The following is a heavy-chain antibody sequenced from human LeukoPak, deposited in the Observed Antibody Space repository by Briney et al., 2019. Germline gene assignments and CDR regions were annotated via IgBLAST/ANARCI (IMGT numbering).Heavy chain of an antibody. V-gene: IGHV4-34*01. CDR2: INHSGYT. CDR3: TRMTAGHDY. CDR1: GVPFDDYY. D-gene: IGHD2-21*02. Sequence: SETLSLTCAVSGVPFDDYYWSWVRQTPGKGLEWIGEINHSGYTNDSPSLKSRVTLSIDTSRKQFSLNLRSVTVADTGIYYCTRMTAGHDYWGQGTLVTVSS. J-gene: IGHJ4*02.